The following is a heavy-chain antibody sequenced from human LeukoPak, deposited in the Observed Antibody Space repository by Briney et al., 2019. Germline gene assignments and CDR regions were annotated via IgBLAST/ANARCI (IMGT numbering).Heavy chain of an antibody. J-gene: IGHJ3*02. V-gene: IGHV3-23*01. CDR3: ARDPNGDYIGAFDM. D-gene: IGHD4-17*01. CDR1: GFTFSAYA. CDR2: IRGGGGSA. Sequence: GGSLRHSCTASGFTFSAYAMMWVRQAPGKGPEWVSAIRGGGGSAFYADSVKGRFTISRDNSKYTLFLQMNSLRAEDTAVYYCARDPNGDYIGAFDMWGPGTMVTVSS.